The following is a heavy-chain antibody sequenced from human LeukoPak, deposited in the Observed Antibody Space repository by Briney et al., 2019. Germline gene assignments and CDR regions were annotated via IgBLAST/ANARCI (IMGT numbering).Heavy chain of an antibody. V-gene: IGHV1-8*01. J-gene: IGHJ4*02. D-gene: IGHD5-24*01. CDR1: GYTFTSYD. Sequence: ASVNVSCKASGYTFTSYDINWVRQATGQGLEWMGWMNPNSGNTGYAQKFQGRVTMTRNTSISTAYMELSSLRSEDTAVYYCARGRNKRDGYNFGYWGQGTLVTVSS. CDR3: ARGRNKRDGYNFGY. CDR2: MNPNSGNT.